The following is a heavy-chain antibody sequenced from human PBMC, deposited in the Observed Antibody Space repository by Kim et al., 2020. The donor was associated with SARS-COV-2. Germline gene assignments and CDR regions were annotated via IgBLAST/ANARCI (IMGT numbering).Heavy chain of an antibody. CDR2: IYYSGST. Sequence: SETLSLTCTVSGVSITTSTYYWGWVRQPPGKRLEWIGNIYYSGSTYYNPSLKSRVTISIGTSKNQFSLKLSSVTAADTAVYYCASALNPFDYWGQGTLVT. J-gene: IGHJ4*02. CDR1: GVSITTSTYY. V-gene: IGHV4-39*01. CDR3: ASALNPFDY.